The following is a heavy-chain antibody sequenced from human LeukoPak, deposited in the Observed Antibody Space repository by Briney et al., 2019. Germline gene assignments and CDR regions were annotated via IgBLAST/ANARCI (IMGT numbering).Heavy chain of an antibody. D-gene: IGHD3-22*01. CDR1: GFTFSNYG. CDR2: IWYDGSNK. CDR3: ARELNYYDSSGYFDY. J-gene: IGHJ4*02. Sequence: GGALRLSCAASGFTFSNYGMHWVRQAPGKGLEWVAVIWYDGSNKYYADSVKGRFIISRDNSKNTLYLQMNSLRAEDTAVYYCARELNYYDSSGYFDYWGQGTLVTVSP. V-gene: IGHV3-33*01.